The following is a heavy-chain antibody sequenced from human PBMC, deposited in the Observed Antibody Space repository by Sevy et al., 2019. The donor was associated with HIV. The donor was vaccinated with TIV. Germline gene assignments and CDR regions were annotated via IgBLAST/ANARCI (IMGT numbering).Heavy chain of an antibody. D-gene: IGHD6-13*01. V-gene: IGHV3-23*01. Sequence: GGSLRLSCAASGFIFSGYGMSWVRQAPGQGLEWVSAISGSGGSTSYADSVKGRFTISRDNFRNTLYLQMNSLRAEDTAVYYCAKDRITAARFQHWGQGTLVTVSS. CDR1: GFIFSGYG. CDR2: ISGSGGST. CDR3: AKDRITAARFQH. J-gene: IGHJ1*01.